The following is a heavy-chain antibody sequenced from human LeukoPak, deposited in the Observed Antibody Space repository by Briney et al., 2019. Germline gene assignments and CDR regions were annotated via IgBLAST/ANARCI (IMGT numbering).Heavy chain of an antibody. CDR3: ARYRLGRLQLWLNYFDY. J-gene: IGHJ4*02. D-gene: IGHD5-18*01. V-gene: IGHV3-73*01. Sequence: GGSLKLSCAASGFTFSGSAMHWVRQASGKGLEWVGRIRSKANSYATAYAASVKGRFTISRDDSKNTAYLQMNSLRAEDTAVYYCARYRLGRLQLWLNYFDYWGQGTLVTVSS. CDR1: GFTFSGSA. CDR2: IRSKANSYAT.